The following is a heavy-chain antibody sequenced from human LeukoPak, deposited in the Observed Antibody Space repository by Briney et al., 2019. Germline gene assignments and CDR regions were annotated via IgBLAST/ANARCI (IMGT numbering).Heavy chain of an antibody. Sequence: SETLSLTCTVSGGSISIYYWSWIRQPPGKGLEWIGYIYNSGSTYYNPSLKSRVTISVDTSKNQFSLRLSSVTAADAAVNYCVRDRELHYWGQGTLVTVSS. CDR1: GGSISIYY. CDR2: IYNSGST. V-gene: IGHV4-59*01. D-gene: IGHD1-26*01. CDR3: VRDRELHY. J-gene: IGHJ4*02.